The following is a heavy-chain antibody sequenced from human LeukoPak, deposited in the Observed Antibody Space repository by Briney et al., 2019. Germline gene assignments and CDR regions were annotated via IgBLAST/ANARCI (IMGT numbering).Heavy chain of an antibody. D-gene: IGHD3-3*01. J-gene: IGHJ6*02. CDR3: PRDSTPPYYDFWSGYRYYGMDV. CDR1: GYTFTGYY. V-gene: IGHV1-2*02. CDR2: INPNSGGT. Sequence: AAVKVSCKASGYTFTGYYMHWGRQAPGQGLEWMGWINPNSGGTNYAQKFQATDTLTRDTSISTAYMALSRLSSDDTAVYYCPRDSTPPYYDFWSGYRYYGMDVWGQGTTVTVSS.